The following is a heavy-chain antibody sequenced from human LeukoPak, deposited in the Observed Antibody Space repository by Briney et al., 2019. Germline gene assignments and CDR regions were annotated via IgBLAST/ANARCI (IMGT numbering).Heavy chain of an antibody. D-gene: IGHD2-2*01. Sequence: SSETLSLTCAVSDGSFSGYIWTWIRQPPGKGLEWVGEINHSGSPNYNPSLKSRVSISVDISKNVFSLKLTSVTDADTAVYYCVQSTDQYFYGMDVWGQGTSVTVSS. CDR1: DGSFSGYI. J-gene: IGHJ6*02. CDR3: VQSTDQYFYGMDV. CDR2: INHSGSP. V-gene: IGHV4-34*01.